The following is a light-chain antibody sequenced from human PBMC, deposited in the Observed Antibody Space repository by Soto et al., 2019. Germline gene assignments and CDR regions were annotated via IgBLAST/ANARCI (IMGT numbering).Light chain of an antibody. CDR2: GAS. CDR3: QQYNNWPPGT. CDR1: QSVSSN. Sequence: EIVRTQSPATLSVSPGARATISCRASQSVSSNLAWYQQKPGQAPRLLIYGASTRATGIPARISGSGSGTEFTLTISSLQSEDFAVYYCQQYNNWPPGTFGQGTKLEIK. V-gene: IGKV3-15*01. J-gene: IGKJ2*02.